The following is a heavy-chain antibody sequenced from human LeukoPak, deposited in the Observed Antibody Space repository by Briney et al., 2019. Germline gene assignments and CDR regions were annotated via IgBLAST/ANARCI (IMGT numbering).Heavy chain of an antibody. V-gene: IGHV3-23*01. J-gene: IGHJ3*01. CDR1: GFTFSSYA. Sequence: GGSLRLSCAASGFTFSSYAMTWVRQAPGKGLEWVSVINSSGGVTYYADSVEGRFTISRDNSKNTLYLQMNRLRAEDTAVYYCAKEGLRAFDVWGQGTMVTVSS. CDR2: INSSGGVT. CDR3: AKEGLRAFDV. D-gene: IGHD4-17*01.